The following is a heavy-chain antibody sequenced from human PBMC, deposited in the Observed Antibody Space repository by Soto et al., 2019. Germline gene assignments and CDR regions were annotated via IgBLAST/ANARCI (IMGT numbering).Heavy chain of an antibody. CDR3: AKSVIATLDWFDP. CDR2: ISAISGRA. CDR1: GFTFTNCA. J-gene: IGHJ5*02. D-gene: IGHD3-3*02. Sequence: EVQLLESGGGLVQPGGSLRLSCAASGFTFTNCAMHWVRQAPGKGLEWVSTISAISGRAYYADSVKGRFTISRDNSKNTLYLQINRLRAEDTAVYYCAKSVIATLDWFDPWGQGTLVTVSS. V-gene: IGHV3-23*01.